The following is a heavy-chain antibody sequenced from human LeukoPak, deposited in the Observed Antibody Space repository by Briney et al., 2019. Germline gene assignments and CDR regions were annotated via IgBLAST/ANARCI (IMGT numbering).Heavy chain of an antibody. J-gene: IGHJ4*02. D-gene: IGHD1-26*01. Sequence: PGGSLRLSCAASGFTFSSYGMHWVRQAPGKGLEWVAVISYDGSNKYYADSVKGRFTISRDNSKNTLYLQMNSLRAEDTAVYYCARVKGGSTLQIYYFDYWGQGTLVTVSS. CDR3: ARVKGGSTLQIYYFDY. V-gene: IGHV3-30*03. CDR2: ISYDGSNK. CDR1: GFTFSSYG.